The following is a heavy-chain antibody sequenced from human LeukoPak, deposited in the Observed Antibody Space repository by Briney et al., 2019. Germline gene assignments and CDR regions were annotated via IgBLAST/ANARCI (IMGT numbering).Heavy chain of an antibody. CDR3: ARGYCSGGSCYVQNWFDP. Sequence: GASVKVSCKASGYTFTSYGISWVRQAPGQGLEWMGWISAYNGNTNYAQKLQGRVTMTTDTSTSTAYMELRSPRSDDTAVYYCARGYCSGGSCYVQNWFDPWGQGTLVTVSS. D-gene: IGHD2-15*01. J-gene: IGHJ5*02. V-gene: IGHV1-18*01. CDR1: GYTFTSYG. CDR2: ISAYNGNT.